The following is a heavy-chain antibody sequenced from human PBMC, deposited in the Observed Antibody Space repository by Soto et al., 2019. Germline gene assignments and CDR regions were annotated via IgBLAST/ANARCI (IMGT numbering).Heavy chain of an antibody. CDR2: ISAYNGNT. CDR1: GYTFTSYG. Sequence: QVQLVQSGAEVKKPGASVKVSCKASGYTFTSYGISWVRQAPGQGLEWMGWISAYNGNTNYAQKLQGRVTMTTDTYTSTAYMELRSHRSDDTAVYYCARVWGGHDDFWSAYTVGHDWFDPWGQGTLVTVSS. V-gene: IGHV1-18*04. J-gene: IGHJ5*02. D-gene: IGHD3-3*01. CDR3: ARVWGGHDDFWSAYTVGHDWFDP.